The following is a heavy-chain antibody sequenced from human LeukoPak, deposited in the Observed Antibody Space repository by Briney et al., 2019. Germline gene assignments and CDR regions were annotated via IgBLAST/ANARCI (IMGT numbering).Heavy chain of an antibody. J-gene: IGHJ4*02. CDR3: ARGVEPLAANTLAY. Sequence: GGSLRLSCAASGFTVITNDRTWVRQAPGKGLEWVSVLYNDGNTKYADSVQGRFTISRDNSKNTLYLEMNSLSPDDTAVYYCARGVEPLAANTLAYWGQGTLVTVSS. V-gene: IGHV3-53*01. CDR1: GFTVITND. D-gene: IGHD1-14*01. CDR2: LYNDGNT.